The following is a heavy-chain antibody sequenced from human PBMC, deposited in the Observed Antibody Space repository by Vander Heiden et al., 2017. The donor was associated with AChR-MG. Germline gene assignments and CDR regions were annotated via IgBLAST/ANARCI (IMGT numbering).Heavy chain of an antibody. CDR1: GLTFSSYA. CDR3: ATTSRAYQLPMIAGDY. D-gene: IGHD2-2*01. J-gene: IGHJ4*02. Sequence: EVQLLESGGGLVQLGGSLRLPCAASGLTFSSYAMSWVRQAPGKGLEWVSAISGSGGSTYYADSVKGRFTISRDNSKNTLYLQMNSLRAEDTAVYYCATTSRAYQLPMIAGDYWGQGTLVTVSS. V-gene: IGHV3-23*01. CDR2: ISGSGGST.